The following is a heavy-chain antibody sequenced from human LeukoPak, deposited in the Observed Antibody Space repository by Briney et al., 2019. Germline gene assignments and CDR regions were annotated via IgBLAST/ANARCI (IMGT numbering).Heavy chain of an antibody. D-gene: IGHD3-22*01. CDR2: IYYSGST. CDR1: GGSISSYY. CDR3: ARVRPESYDSSALMYYYYMDV. Sequence: SETLSLTCTVSGGSISSYYWSWIRQPPGKGLEWIGYIYYSGSTNYNPSLKSRVTISVDTSKNQFSLKLSSVTAADTAVYYCARVRPESYDSSALMYYYYMDVWGKGTTVTVSS. V-gene: IGHV4-59*01. J-gene: IGHJ6*03.